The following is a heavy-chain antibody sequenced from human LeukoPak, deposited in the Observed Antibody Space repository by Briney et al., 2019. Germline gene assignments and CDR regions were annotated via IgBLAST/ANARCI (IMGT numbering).Heavy chain of an antibody. J-gene: IGHJ3*02. Sequence: ASETLSLTCSVSGGSVSSGSYYWSWIRQPPGKGLEWIGYSSYSGSTSYNPSLKSRVTIAVDTSKNQFSLRLRSVTAAGTAVYYCATVRWNDGDAFDIWGQGTMVTVSS. CDR2: SSYSGST. V-gene: IGHV4-61*01. D-gene: IGHD1-1*01. CDR1: GGSVSSGSYY. CDR3: ATVRWNDGDAFDI.